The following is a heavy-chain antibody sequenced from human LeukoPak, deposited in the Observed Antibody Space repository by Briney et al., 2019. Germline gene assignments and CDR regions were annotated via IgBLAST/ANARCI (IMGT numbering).Heavy chain of an antibody. D-gene: IGHD6-13*01. CDR1: GGSFSGYY. Sequence: SETLSLTCAVYGGSFSGYYWGWIRQPPGKGLEWIGEINHSGSTNYNPSLKSRVTISVDTSKNQFSLKLSSVTAADTAVYYCARRRYTGYSSSWYPNDYWGQGTLVTVSS. J-gene: IGHJ4*02. CDR2: INHSGST. V-gene: IGHV4-34*01. CDR3: ARRRYTGYSSSWYPNDY.